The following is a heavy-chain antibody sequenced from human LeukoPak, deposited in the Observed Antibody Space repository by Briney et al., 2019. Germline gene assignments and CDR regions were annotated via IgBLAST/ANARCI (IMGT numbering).Heavy chain of an antibody. J-gene: IGHJ5*02. D-gene: IGHD2-15*01. CDR1: GGTFSSYA. V-gene: IGHV1-69*04. CDR3: ARISEDCSGGSCYLSNWFDP. CDR2: IIPILGIA. Sequence: ASVKVSCKASGGTFSSYAISWVRQAPGQGLEWMGRIIPILGIANYAQKFQGRVTITADKSTSTAYMELSSLRSEDTAVYYCARISEDCSGGSCYLSNWFDPWGQGTLVTVSS.